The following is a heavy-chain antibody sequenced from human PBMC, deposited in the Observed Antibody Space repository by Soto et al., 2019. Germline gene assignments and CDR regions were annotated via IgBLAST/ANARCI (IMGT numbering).Heavy chain of an antibody. Sequence: QVQLQESGPGLVKPSETLSLTCTVSGGSISSYYWSWIRQPPGKGLEWIGYIYYSGSTNSNPSLKSRVTIAVDTSKNQFSLKLSSVTAADTAVYYCARARGYCSGGSCYDLKINDYWGQGTLVTVSS. V-gene: IGHV4-59*01. CDR1: GGSISSYY. CDR2: IYYSGST. D-gene: IGHD2-15*01. J-gene: IGHJ4*02. CDR3: ARARGYCSGGSCYDLKINDY.